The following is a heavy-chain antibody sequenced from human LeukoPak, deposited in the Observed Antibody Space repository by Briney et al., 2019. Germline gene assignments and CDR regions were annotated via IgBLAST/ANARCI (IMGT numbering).Heavy chain of an antibody. Sequence: APVKVSCKVSEYSLTELSMHWVRLAPGKGLEWMGGSDPEDVDTIYAQKFEGRVTMTEDTSTDTAYMELSSLRSEDTAVYYCATILLSKKRYYDFWTSAFDIWGQGTMVTVSS. J-gene: IGHJ3*02. D-gene: IGHD3-3*01. CDR2: SDPEDVDT. V-gene: IGHV1-24*01. CDR3: ATILLSKKRYYDFWTSAFDI. CDR1: EYSLTELS.